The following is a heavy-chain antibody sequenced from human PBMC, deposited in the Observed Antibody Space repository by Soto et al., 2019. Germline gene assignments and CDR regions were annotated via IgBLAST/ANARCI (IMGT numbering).Heavy chain of an antibody. D-gene: IGHD3-22*01. CDR3: ARDSLSSGYYYGMDV. CDR2: IWYDGSNK. CDR1: GFTFSSYG. V-gene: IGHV3-33*01. Sequence: VGSLRLSCAASGFTFSSYGMHWVRQAPGKGLEWVAVIWYDGSNKYYADSVKGRFTISRDNSKNTLYLQMNSLRAEDTAVYYCARDSLSSGYYYGMDVWGQGTTVTVSS. J-gene: IGHJ6*02.